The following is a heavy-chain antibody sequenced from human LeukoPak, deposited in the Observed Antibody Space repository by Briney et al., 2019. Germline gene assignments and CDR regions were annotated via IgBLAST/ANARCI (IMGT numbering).Heavy chain of an antibody. CDR2: IYHSGST. Sequence: PSETLSLTCAVSGYSISSGYYWGWIRQPPGKGLEWIGSIYHSGSTYYNPSPKSRVTISVDTSKNQFSLKLSSVTAADTAVYYCARDLMYGDYTPHDYWGQGTLVTVSS. CDR1: GYSISSGYY. V-gene: IGHV4-38-2*02. D-gene: IGHD4-17*01. J-gene: IGHJ4*02. CDR3: ARDLMYGDYTPHDY.